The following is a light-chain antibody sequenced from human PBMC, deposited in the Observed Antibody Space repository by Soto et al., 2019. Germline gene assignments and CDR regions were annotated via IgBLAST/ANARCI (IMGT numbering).Light chain of an antibody. J-gene: IGKJ4*01. CDR2: ATS. V-gene: IGKV3-20*01. CDR1: QNVISSY. CDR3: QQYDSSHLT. Sequence: ENVFTHSPGTLSLSPGERATLSCRASQNVISSYLAWYQQKPGQAPSLLVYATSSRAAGIPDRFSGSGSGTDFTLTISRLEPEDFAVYYCQQYDSSHLTFGGGTKVEIK.